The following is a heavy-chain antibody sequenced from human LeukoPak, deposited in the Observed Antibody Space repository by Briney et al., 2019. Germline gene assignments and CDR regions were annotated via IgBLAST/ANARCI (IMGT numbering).Heavy chain of an antibody. D-gene: IGHD2-15*01. CDR2: ISDSGGST. Sequence: PGGSLRLSCSASGFPFSSYAMHWVRQAPGKGLEYVSAISDSGGSTHYADSVKGRFTISRDNSKNTPYLQMSSLRAEDTAVYFCVRGYSFGPYGMDVWGQGTTVTVSS. J-gene: IGHJ6*02. CDR3: VRGYSFGPYGMDV. CDR1: GFPFSSYA. V-gene: IGHV3-64D*09.